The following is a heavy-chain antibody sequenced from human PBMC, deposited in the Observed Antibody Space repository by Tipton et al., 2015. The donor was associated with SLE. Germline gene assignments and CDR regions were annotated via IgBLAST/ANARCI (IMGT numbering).Heavy chain of an antibody. J-gene: IGHJ3*02. Sequence: TLSLTCAVYGGSFSGYYWGWIRQPPGKGLEWIGSIYYSGSTYYNPSLKSRATISVDTSKNQFSLKLNSVTAADTAVYYCARGITAANAFDIWGQGTMVTVSS. V-gene: IGHV4-34*01. CDR2: IYYSGST. CDR1: GGSFSGYY. CDR3: ARGITAANAFDI. D-gene: IGHD6-25*01.